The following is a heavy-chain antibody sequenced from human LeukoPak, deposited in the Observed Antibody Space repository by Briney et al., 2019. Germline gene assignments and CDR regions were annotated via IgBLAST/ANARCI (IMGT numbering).Heavy chain of an antibody. CDR2: ISGSGGST. CDR3: AKSPWELPFYY. CDR1: GFTFSSYA. V-gene: IGHV3-23*01. Sequence: GGTLRLSCAASGFTFSSYAMSWVRQAPGKGLEWVSAISGSGGSTYYADSVKGRFTISRGNSKNTLYPQMNSLRAEDTAVYYCAKSPWELPFYYWGQGTLVTVSS. J-gene: IGHJ4*02. D-gene: IGHD1-26*01.